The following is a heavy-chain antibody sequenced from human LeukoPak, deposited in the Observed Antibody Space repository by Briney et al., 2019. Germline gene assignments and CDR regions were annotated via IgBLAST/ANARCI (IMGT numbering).Heavy chain of an antibody. CDR2: INHSGST. J-gene: IGHJ4*02. Sequence: ASETLSLTCAVYGGSFSGYYWSWIRQPPGKGLEWIGEINHSGSTNYNPSLKSRVTISVDKSKNQFSLKLSSVTAADTAVYYCARDRRLYGVLDYWGQGTLVTVSS. CDR3: ARDRRLYGVLDY. D-gene: IGHD4-17*01. V-gene: IGHV4-34*01. CDR1: GGSFSGYY.